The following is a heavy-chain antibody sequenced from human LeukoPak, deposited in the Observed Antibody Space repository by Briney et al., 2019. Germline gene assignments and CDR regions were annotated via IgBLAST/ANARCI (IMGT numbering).Heavy chain of an antibody. CDR1: GFTFSDFW. D-gene: IGHD1-1*01. Sequence: GSLGLSCAASGFTFSDFWMSWVRQAPGKGVECVASTNEAGGDKLYVDSVKGRFTISRDNSKNSLSLQMNSLTAEDTAIYYCAIATTGRGAFGSWGQGTLVSVSS. J-gene: IGHJ4*02. CDR2: TNEAGGDK. CDR3: AIATTGRGAFGS. V-gene: IGHV3-7*01.